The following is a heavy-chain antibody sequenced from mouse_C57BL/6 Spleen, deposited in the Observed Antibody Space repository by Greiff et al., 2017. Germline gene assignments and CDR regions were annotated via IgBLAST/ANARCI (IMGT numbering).Heavy chain of an antibody. D-gene: IGHD2-4*01. CDR3: ASLYYDYSYYFDY. J-gene: IGHJ2*01. CDR2: INPNNGGT. CDR1: GYTFTDSY. Sequence: EVQLQQSGPELVKPGASVQISCQASGYTFTDSYMNWVKQSHGKSLEWIGDINPNNGGTSYNQKFKGKATLTVDKSSSTAYMELRSLTSEDSAVYYCASLYYDYSYYFDYWGQGITLTVSS. V-gene: IGHV1-26*01.